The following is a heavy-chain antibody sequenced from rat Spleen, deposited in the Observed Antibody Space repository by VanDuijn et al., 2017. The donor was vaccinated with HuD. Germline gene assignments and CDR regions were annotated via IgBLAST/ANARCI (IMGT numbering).Heavy chain of an antibody. Sequence: EVQLVESGGGLVQPGRSLKLSCVASGFTFNNYWMTWIRQAPGKGLEWVASITNTGGGTYYPDSVKGRFTISRDNAKSTLYLQMDSLRSEDTASYYCVRHGYTRYYFDYWGQGVMVTVSS. CDR2: ITNTGGGT. D-gene: IGHD1-9*01. CDR1: GFTFNNYW. V-gene: IGHV5-31*01. J-gene: IGHJ2*01. CDR3: VRHGYTRYYFDY.